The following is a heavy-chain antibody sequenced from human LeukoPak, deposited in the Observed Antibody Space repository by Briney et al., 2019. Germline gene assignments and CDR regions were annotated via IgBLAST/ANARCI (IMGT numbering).Heavy chain of an antibody. J-gene: IGHJ6*02. CDR1: GFTFSGSW. CDR3: ARGNYYGMDV. V-gene: IGHV3-74*01. CDR2: IKGDGIET. Sequence: GGSLRLSCAASGFTFSGSWMHWVRQAPGKGLVWVSRIKGDGIETNYADSVKGRFTVSRDNAKNTLFLQMNSLRAEDTAVYYCARGNYYGMDVWGQGTTVTVSS.